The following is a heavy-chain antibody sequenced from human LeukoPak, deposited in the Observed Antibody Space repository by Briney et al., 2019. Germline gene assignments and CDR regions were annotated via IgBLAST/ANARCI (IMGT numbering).Heavy chain of an antibody. CDR2: ISGDGGST. CDR1: GFTFDDYA. CDR3: AREGTLDY. D-gene: IGHD1-7*01. Sequence: GGSLRLSCAASGFTFDDYAMHWVRQAPGKGLEWVSLISGDGGSTYYADSVKGRFTISRDNAKNSLYLQMNSLRAEDTAVYYCAREGTLDYWGQGTLVTVSS. J-gene: IGHJ4*02. V-gene: IGHV3-43*02.